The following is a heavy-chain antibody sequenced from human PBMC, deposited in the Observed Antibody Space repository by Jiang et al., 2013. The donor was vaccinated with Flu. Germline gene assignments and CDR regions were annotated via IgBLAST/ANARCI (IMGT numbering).Heavy chain of an antibody. J-gene: IGHJ3*02. V-gene: IGHV1-69*01. Sequence: SGAEVKKPGSSAKVSCKASGGSFSRYTMTWVRQAPGQGLEWMGGIIPMFGTANYAQKFQGRVTITADESTSTAYMELSSLRSEDTAVYYCARESYRSLNIWGQGTMVTVSS. D-gene: IGHD3-16*02. CDR1: GGSFSRYT. CDR3: ARESYRSLNI. CDR2: IIPMFGTA.